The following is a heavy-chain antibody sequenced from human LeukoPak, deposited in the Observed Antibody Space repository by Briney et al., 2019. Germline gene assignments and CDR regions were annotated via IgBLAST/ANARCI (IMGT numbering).Heavy chain of an antibody. D-gene: IGHD4-11*01. V-gene: IGHV1-46*03. CDR3: ASDYSNYAMDV. CDR2: INPSGGST. J-gene: IGHJ6*04. Sequence: ASVEVSCKASGYMFTSYYMHWVRQAPGQGLEWMGKINPSGGSTNYAQKFQGTVSMTRDTSTSTVYMELSSLRSEDTAVYYCASDYSNYAMDVWGKGTTVTVSS. CDR1: GYMFTSYY.